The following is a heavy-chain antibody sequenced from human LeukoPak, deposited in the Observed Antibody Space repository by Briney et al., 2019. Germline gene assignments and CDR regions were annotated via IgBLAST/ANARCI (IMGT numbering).Heavy chain of an antibody. CDR2: IYTSGST. D-gene: IGHD3-10*01. CDR1: GGSISSYY. J-gene: IGHJ6*02. V-gene: IGHV4-4*07. Sequence: PSETLSLTCTVFGGSISSYYWSWIRQPAGKGLEWIGRIYTSGSTNYNPSLKSRVTMSVDTSKNQFSLKLSSVTAADTAVYYCAREGYYGSGSYRTGKHGMDVWGQGTTVTVSS. CDR3: AREGYYGSGSYRTGKHGMDV.